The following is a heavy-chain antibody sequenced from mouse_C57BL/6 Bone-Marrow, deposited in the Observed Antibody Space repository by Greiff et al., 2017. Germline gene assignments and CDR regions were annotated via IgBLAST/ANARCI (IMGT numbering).Heavy chain of an antibody. CDR2: IDPSDSYT. Sequence: QVQLQQPGAELVRPGASVKLSCTASGYTFTSYWMHWVKQRPGQGLEWIGVIDPSDSYTNYNQKFKGKATLTVDTSSITAYMQRSSLKSEDSAVYYCAPLLGYCDDWGQGTTLTVSS. D-gene: IGHD1-1*01. CDR1: GYTFTSYW. J-gene: IGHJ2*01. CDR3: APLLGYCDD. V-gene: IGHV1-59*01.